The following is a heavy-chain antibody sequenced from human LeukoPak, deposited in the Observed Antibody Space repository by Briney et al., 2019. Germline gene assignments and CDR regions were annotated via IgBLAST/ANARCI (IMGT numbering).Heavy chain of an antibody. J-gene: IGHJ3*02. V-gene: IGHV4-59*01. D-gene: IGHD7-27*01. CDR1: GGSISGYY. CDR3: ARSKWGYAFDI. Sequence: SETLSLTCTVSGGSISGYYWSWIRQPPGKGLEWIGYIYYSGSTNYNPSLKSRVTISLDTSKNQFPLKLSSVTAADTAMYFCARSKWGYAFDIWGQGTMVTFSS. CDR2: IYYSGST.